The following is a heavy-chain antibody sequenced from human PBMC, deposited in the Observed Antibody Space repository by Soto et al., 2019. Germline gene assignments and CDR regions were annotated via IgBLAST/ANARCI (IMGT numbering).Heavy chain of an antibody. CDR3: AAVSYYDFWSSSSAFDY. CDR2: IVVGSGNT. J-gene: IGHJ4*02. D-gene: IGHD3-3*01. CDR1: GFTFTSSA. V-gene: IGHV1-58*01. Sequence: QMQLVQSGPEVKKPGTSVKVSCKASGFTFTSSAVQWVRQARGQRLEWIGWIVVGSGNTNYAQKFQERVTITRDMSTSTAYMELSSLRSEDTAVYYCAAVSYYDFWSSSSAFDYWGQGTLVTVSS.